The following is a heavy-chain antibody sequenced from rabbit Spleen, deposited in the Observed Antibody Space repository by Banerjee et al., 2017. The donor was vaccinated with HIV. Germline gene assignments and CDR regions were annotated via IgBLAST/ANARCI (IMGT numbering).Heavy chain of an antibody. CDR3: ARDAGSGPYIDGYFSL. V-gene: IGHV1S40*01. CDR2: IASSSRGFT. J-gene: IGHJ4*01. D-gene: IGHD8-1*01. CDR1: GFSFSSNW. Sequence: SLEESGGGLVKPGASLTLTCTASGFSFSSNWICWVRQAPGKGLEWISCIASSSRGFTYSATWAKGRFTFSKTSSTTVTLQMTSLTAADTATYFCARDAGSGPYIDGYFSLWGQGTLVTVS.